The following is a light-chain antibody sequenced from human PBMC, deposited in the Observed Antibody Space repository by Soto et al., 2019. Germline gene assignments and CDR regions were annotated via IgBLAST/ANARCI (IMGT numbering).Light chain of an antibody. Sequence: EIVLTQSPATVSLSPGERATLSCMASQSVSSYLAWYQQKPGQAPRLLIYDASNRATGIPARFSGSGSGTDFTLTISSLEPEDFAVYYCQQRSNWPRTFGQGTKVDIK. CDR3: QQRSNWPRT. CDR2: DAS. CDR1: QSVSSY. J-gene: IGKJ1*01. V-gene: IGKV3-11*01.